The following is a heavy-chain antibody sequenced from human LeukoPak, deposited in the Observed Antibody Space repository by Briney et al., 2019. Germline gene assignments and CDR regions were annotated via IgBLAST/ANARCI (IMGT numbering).Heavy chain of an antibody. Sequence: SETLSLTCTVSGGSISSYYWSWIRQPPGKGLEWIGYIYYSGSTNYNPSLKSRVTISVDTSKNQFSLKLSSVTAADTAVYYCAREGYDSSGYYYVPHAFDIWGQGTMVTVSS. D-gene: IGHD3-22*01. J-gene: IGHJ3*02. CDR1: GGSISSYY. CDR3: AREGYDSSGYYYVPHAFDI. V-gene: IGHV4-59*01. CDR2: IYYSGST.